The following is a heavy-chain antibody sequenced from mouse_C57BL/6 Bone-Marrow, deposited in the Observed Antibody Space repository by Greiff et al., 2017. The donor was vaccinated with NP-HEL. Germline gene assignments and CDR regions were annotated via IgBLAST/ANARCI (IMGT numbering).Heavy chain of an antibody. D-gene: IGHD2-1*01. J-gene: IGHJ1*03. V-gene: IGHV1-9*01. Sequence: QVQLQQSGAELMKPGASVKLSCKATGYTFTGYWIEWVKQRPGHGLEWIGEILPGSGSTNYNEKFKGKATFTADTSSNTAYMQLSSLTTEDSAIYYCARRTIYYGNYRGYFDVWGTGTTVTVSS. CDR1: GYTFTGYW. CDR3: ARRTIYYGNYRGYFDV. CDR2: ILPGSGST.